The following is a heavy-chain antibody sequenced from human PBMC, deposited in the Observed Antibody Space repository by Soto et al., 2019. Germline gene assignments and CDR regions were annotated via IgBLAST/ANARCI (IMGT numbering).Heavy chain of an antibody. Sequence: GGSLRLSCAASGFTFSSYAMSWVRQAPGKGLEWVSAISGSGGSTYYADSVKGRFTISRDNSKNTLYLQMNSLRAEDTAVYYWAKESIAVAGQRNYFDPWGQGTLVTVSS. CDR2: ISGSGGST. CDR1: GFTFSSYA. CDR3: AKESIAVAGQRNYFDP. V-gene: IGHV3-23*01. J-gene: IGHJ5*02. D-gene: IGHD6-19*01.